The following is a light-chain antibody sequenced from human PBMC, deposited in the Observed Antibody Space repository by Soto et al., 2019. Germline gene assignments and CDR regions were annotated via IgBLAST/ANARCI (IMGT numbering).Light chain of an antibody. V-gene: IGKV3-15*01. CDR3: QQRSNWPPT. J-gene: IGKJ1*01. Sequence: EIVMTQSPATLSVSPGERATLSCRASQSVSSNLAWYQQKPGQAPRLLMSGPSTRATGIPARFSGSGSGTDFTLTISSLEPEDFAVYYCQQRSNWPPTFGQGTKV. CDR2: GPS. CDR1: QSVSSN.